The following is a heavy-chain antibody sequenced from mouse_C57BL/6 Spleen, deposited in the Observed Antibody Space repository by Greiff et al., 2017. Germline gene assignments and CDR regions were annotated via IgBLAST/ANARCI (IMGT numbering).Heavy chain of an antibody. Sequence: DVKLQESGAELVRPGASVKLSCTASGFNIKDDYMHWVKQRPEQGLEWIGWIDPENGDTEYASKFQGKATITADTSSTTAYLQLSSLTSEDTAVYYCTHYGSSSFAYWGQGTLVTVSA. CDR2: IDPENGDT. V-gene: IGHV14-4*01. J-gene: IGHJ3*01. CDR3: THYGSSSFAY. CDR1: GFNIKDDY. D-gene: IGHD1-1*01.